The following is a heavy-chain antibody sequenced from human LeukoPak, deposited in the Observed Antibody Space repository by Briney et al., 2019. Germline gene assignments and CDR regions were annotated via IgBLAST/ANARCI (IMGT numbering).Heavy chain of an antibody. CDR3: ARACYGDYSLFDN. CDR2: ISSSTSYI. J-gene: IGHJ4*02. CDR1: GFTFSSYS. D-gene: IGHD4-17*01. V-gene: IGHV3-21*01. Sequence: GGSLRLSCAASGFTFSSYSMNWVRQAPGKGLEWVSSISSSTSYIYYADSVKGRFTISRDNAKNSLYLQMNSLRAEDTAVYYCARACYGDYSLFDNWGQGTLVTVSS.